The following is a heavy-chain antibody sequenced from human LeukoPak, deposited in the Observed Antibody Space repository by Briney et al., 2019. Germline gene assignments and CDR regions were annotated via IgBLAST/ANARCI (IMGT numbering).Heavy chain of an antibody. V-gene: IGHV4-59*01. CDR2: IYYSGST. D-gene: IGHD3-22*01. J-gene: IGHJ4*02. CDR1: GGSISSYY. Sequence: PSETLSLTCTVSGGSISSYYWSWIRQPPRPGLEWIGYIYYSGSTNYNPSLKSRVTISVGTSKNQFSLKLSSVTAADTAVYYCARAGLGYYVDYWGQGTLVTVSS. CDR3: ARAGLGYYVDY.